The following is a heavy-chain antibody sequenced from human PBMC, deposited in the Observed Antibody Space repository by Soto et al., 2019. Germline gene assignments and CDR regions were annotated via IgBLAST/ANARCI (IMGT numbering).Heavy chain of an antibody. Sequence: SETLSLTCTVSGGSISSYYWSWIRQPPGKGLEWIGYIYYSGSTNYNPSLKSRVTISVDTSKNQFSLKLSSVTAADTAVYYCARGGANDYGDYVTRWFDPWGQAPLLTVSS. V-gene: IGHV4-59*01. CDR1: GGSISSYY. D-gene: IGHD4-17*01. J-gene: IGHJ5*02. CDR2: IYYSGST. CDR3: ARGGANDYGDYVTRWFDP.